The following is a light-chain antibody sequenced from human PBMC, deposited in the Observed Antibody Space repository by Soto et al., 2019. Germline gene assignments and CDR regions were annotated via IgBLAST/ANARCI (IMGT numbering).Light chain of an antibody. Sequence: QSALTQPASVSGSPGQSITISCTGTSSDVGANIFVSWYQQHPGKVPKLMIYTVSSRPSGVSQRFSGSKSGNTASLTISGLQAEDEADYHCSSYTTIKTVVFGGGTKLTVL. J-gene: IGLJ2*01. V-gene: IGLV2-14*01. CDR3: SSYTTIKTVV. CDR2: TVS. CDR1: SSDVGANIF.